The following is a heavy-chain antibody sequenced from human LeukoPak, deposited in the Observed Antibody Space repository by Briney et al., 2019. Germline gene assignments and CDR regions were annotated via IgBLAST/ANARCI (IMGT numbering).Heavy chain of an antibody. CDR1: GYSISRGYY. J-gene: IGHJ4*02. V-gene: IGHV4-38-2*01. CDR3: ARAGWIITSGIDY. Sequence: SETLSLTCGVSGYSISRGYYWAWIRQPPGKGLEWIGTIYLIGSTYYNPSLESRVTISVDTSKNEFSLNRNAVTAADTAGYYCARAGWIITSGIDYWGQGALVTVSS. D-gene: IGHD1-20*01. CDR2: IYLIGST.